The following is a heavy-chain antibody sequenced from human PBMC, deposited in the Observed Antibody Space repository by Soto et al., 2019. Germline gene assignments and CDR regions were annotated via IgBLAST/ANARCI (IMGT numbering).Heavy chain of an antibody. CDR2: IFYSGST. V-gene: IGHV4-31*01. CDR3: ARGYRQSGYSSSWVFDY. CDR1: GGCINSGGYY. Sequence: QVQLQESGPGLVKPSQTLSLICTVSGGCINSGGYYWNWIRQHPGKGLEWIGYIFYSGSTYYNPFLRSPVIISADTSENQFSLNLSSVTAADTAVYFCARGYRQSGYSSSWVFDYWGKGTLVNFSS. J-gene: IGHJ4*02. D-gene: IGHD6-13*01.